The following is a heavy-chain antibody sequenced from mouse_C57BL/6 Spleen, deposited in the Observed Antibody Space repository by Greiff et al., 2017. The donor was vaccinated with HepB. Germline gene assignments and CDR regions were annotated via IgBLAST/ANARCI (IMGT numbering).Heavy chain of an antibody. J-gene: IGHJ2*01. V-gene: IGHV1-61*01. CDR3: ASYRYLDY. Sequence: QVQLQQPGAELVRPGSSVKLSCKASGYTFTSYWMDWVKQRPGQGLEWIGNIYPSDSETHYNQKFKDKATLTVAKSSSTAYMKLSSLKSEAAAVYDRASYRYLDYWGQGTTLTVSS. CDR2: IYPSDSET. D-gene: IGHD1-1*01. CDR1: GYTFTSYW.